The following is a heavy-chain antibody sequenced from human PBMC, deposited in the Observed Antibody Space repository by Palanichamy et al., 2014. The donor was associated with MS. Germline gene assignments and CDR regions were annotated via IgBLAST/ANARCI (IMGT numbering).Heavy chain of an antibody. Sequence: QVQLVQSGAEVKKPGASVKVSCKASGYTFTSYYMHWVRQAPGQGLEWMGIINPSGGSTSYAQKFQGRVTMTRDTSTSTVYMELSSLRSEDTAVYYCARVDRSSTSPYYGMDVWGQGTTVTVSS. CDR1: GYTFTSYY. V-gene: IGHV1-46*01. CDR3: ARVDRSSTSPYYGMDV. J-gene: IGHJ6*02. D-gene: IGHD2-2*01. CDR2: INPSGGST.